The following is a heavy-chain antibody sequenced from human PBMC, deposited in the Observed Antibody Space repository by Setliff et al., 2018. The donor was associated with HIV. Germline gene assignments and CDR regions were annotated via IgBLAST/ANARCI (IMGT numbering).Heavy chain of an antibody. CDR2: IYYSGST. V-gene: IGHV4-39*07. Sequence: SETLSLTCTVSGGSISSSSYYWGWIRQPPGKGLEWIGSIYYSGSTYYNPSLKSRVTISVDTSKNQFSLKLSSVTATDTAVYYCARDSDIDSWPFDYWAQGTLVTVSS. J-gene: IGHJ4*02. D-gene: IGHD6-13*01. CDR3: ARDSDIDSWPFDY. CDR1: GGSISSSSYY.